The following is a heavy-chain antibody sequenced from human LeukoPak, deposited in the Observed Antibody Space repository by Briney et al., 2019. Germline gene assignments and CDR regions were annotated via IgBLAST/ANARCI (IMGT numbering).Heavy chain of an antibody. CDR1: GYTFTSYY. CDR3: ATDPTYYYDSSGYYSDY. D-gene: IGHD3-22*01. V-gene: IGHV1-46*01. CDR2: INPSGGST. J-gene: IGHJ4*02. Sequence: ASVKVSCKASGYTFTSYYMHWVRQAPGQGLEWMGIINPSGGSTSYAQKFQGRVTMTEDTSTDTAYMELSSLRSEDTAVYYCATDPTYYYDSSGYYSDYWGQGTLVTVSS.